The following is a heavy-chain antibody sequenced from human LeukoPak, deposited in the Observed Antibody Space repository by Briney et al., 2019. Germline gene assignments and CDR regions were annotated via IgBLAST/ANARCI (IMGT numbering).Heavy chain of an antibody. CDR1: GFSFSSYG. Sequence: GESLRLSCAASGFSFSSYGMHWVRQAPGKGLEWVAVISYDGSNKYYADSVKGRFTISRDNAKDTLYLQMNSLRAEDTAVYYCVRDDRSYGVDYWGQGTPVTVSS. J-gene: IGHJ4*02. CDR2: ISYDGSNK. V-gene: IGHV3-30*03. D-gene: IGHD4-17*01. CDR3: VRDDRSYGVDY.